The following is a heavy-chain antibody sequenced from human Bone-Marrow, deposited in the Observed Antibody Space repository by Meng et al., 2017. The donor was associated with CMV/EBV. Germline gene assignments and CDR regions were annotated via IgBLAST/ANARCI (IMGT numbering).Heavy chain of an antibody. V-gene: IGHV3-21*01. D-gene: IGHD3-22*01. CDR3: ARDLELYYYDSSGSIELDY. CDR2: ISSSSSYI. CDR1: GFTFSSYS. J-gene: IGHJ4*02. Sequence: SCAASGFTFSSYSMNWVRQAPGKGLECVSSISSSSSYIYYADSVKGRFTISRDNAKNSLYLQMNSLRAEDTAVYYCARDLELYYYDSSGSIELDYWGQGTLVTVSS.